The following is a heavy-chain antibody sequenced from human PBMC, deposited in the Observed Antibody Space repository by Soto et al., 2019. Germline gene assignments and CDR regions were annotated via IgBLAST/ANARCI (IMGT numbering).Heavy chain of an antibody. Sequence: ASVKVSCKTSGYTFSNYGITWVRQAPGQPLEWLGWISLYSDGTNYAQRFQGRVSMTTDTSTTTAYMELRSLRSDDTAVYYCARVVPGAEAWFGPWGQGTLVTVSS. D-gene: IGHD2-2*01. CDR1: GYTFSNYG. CDR3: ARVVPGAEAWFGP. V-gene: IGHV1-18*01. CDR2: ISLYSDGT. J-gene: IGHJ5*02.